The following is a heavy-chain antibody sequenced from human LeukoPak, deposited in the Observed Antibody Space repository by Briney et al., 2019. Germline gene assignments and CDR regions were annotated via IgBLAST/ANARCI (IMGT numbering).Heavy chain of an antibody. CDR2: IYPGDSDT. CDR1: GYNFIAYW. J-gene: IGHJ3*02. CDR3: ARLSMIDTFDI. D-gene: IGHD3-22*01. Sequence: GESLEISCKGSGYNFIAYWIGWVRQMPGKGLEWMAIIYPGDSDTKYSPSFQDQVTISADKSINTAYLHWRSLKASDTAMYYCARLSMIDTFDIWGLGTVVTVSS. V-gene: IGHV5-51*01.